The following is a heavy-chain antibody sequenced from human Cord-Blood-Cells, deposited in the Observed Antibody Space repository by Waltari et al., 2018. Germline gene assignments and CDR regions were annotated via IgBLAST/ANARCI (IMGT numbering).Heavy chain of an antibody. Sequence: QVQLQQWGAGLLKPSETLSLTCAVYGGSFSGYYWSWIRQPPGKGLEWIGEINHSGSTNYNPSLKSRVTISVDTSNNQFSLKLSSVTAADTAVYYCARTRGQLGFDYWGQGTLVTVSS. CDR2: INHSGST. J-gene: IGHJ4*02. CDR1: GGSFSGYY. V-gene: IGHV4-34*01. D-gene: IGHD6-6*01. CDR3: ARTRGQLGFDY.